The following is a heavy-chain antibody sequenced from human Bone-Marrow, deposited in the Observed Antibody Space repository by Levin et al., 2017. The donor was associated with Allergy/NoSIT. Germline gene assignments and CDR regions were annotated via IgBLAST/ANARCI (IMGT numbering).Heavy chain of an antibody. Sequence: GESLKISCKVSGYTFTDNYIHWVRQAPGQGLEWMAWINPSSGVTNYAQKFQGRVTMTGDPSISTAYMELTSLRSDDTAVYYCAKLEQWEDYWGQGTLVAVSS. CDR3: AKLEQWEDY. D-gene: IGHD1/OR15-1a*01. V-gene: IGHV1-2*02. CDR1: GYTFTDNY. CDR2: INPSSGVT. J-gene: IGHJ4*02.